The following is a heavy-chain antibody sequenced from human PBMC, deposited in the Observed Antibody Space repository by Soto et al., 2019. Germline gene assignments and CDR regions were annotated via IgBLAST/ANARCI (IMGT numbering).Heavy chain of an antibody. D-gene: IGHD3-10*01. V-gene: IGHV1-3*01. J-gene: IGHJ6*02. CDR2: LNGGTGQT. CDR1: GYTFSTYG. CDR3: ARGKGMEENYFYYGMDI. Sequence: QVQVVQSGAEVKKPGASVRVSCKASGYTFSTYGMHWVRQAPGQSLEWMGWLNGGTGQTRYSQRFQDRVISTRDTSASTGYMELRSLRSEDTAVYYCARGKGMEENYFYYGMDIWGQGTKVTVSS.